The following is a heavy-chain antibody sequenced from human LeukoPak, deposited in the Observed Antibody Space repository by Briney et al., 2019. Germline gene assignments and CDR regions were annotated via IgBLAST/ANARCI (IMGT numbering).Heavy chain of an antibody. CDR2: IYYSGST. V-gene: IGHV4-59*08. D-gene: IGHD3-10*01. CDR1: GGSISSYY. Sequence: NPSETLSLTCTVSGGSISSYYWSWIRQPPGKGLEWIGYIYYSGSTNYNPSLKSRVTISVDTSKNQFSLKLSSVTAADTAVYYCARNGGRYSYFQHWGQGTLVTVSS. J-gene: IGHJ1*01. CDR3: ARNGGRYSYFQH.